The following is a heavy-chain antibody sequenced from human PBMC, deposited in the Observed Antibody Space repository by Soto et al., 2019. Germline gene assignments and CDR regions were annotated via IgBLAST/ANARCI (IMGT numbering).Heavy chain of an antibody. V-gene: IGHV4-30-4*01. CDR1: GGSISSAYYY. CDR3: ARGPSGDKVDY. Sequence: QVQLQESGPGLVKPSQTLSLTCTVSGGSISSAYYYWSWIRQPPGKGLEWIGHIYDSGSTYSNPSPQGQVTVSSDTSKNQFSLKLCSVTAADTAVYYCARGPSGDKVDYWGQGTLVTVSS. CDR2: IYDSGST. D-gene: IGHD7-27*01. J-gene: IGHJ4*02.